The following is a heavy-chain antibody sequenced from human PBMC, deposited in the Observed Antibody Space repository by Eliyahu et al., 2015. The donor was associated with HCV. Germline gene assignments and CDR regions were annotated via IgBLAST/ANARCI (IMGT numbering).Heavy chain of an antibody. CDR1: GLXFENYG. CDR2: IRTKRNGGTT. Sequence: LLVESGGALVQPGRSLRLSCAASGLXFENYGFSWLRQAPGRGLEWVSFIRTKRNGGTTDYAASVRGRFTISRDDSKRIVYLQMNSLRTEDTAMYYCTISRGAPPYHFDNWGQGTLVTVSS. CDR3: TISRGAPPYHFDN. D-gene: IGHD3-10*01. V-gene: IGHV3-49*03. J-gene: IGHJ4*02.